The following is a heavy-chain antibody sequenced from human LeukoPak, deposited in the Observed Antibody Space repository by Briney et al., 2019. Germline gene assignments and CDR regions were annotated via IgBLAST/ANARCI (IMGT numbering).Heavy chain of an antibody. Sequence: GGSLRLSCAASGFTFSSYEMNWVRQAPGKGPEWVSYISISGSTIYYADSVKGRFTISRVNAKNSLYLQMNSLRAEDTAVYYCARDFFYCGGDCYDDYWGQGTLVTVSS. CDR2: ISISGSTI. D-gene: IGHD2-21*02. CDR1: GFTFSSYE. CDR3: ARDFFYCGGDCYDDY. J-gene: IGHJ4*02. V-gene: IGHV3-48*03.